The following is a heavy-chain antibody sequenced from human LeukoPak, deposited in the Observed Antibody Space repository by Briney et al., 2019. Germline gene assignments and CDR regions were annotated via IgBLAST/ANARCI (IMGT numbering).Heavy chain of an antibody. J-gene: IGHJ6*02. CDR1: GYTFTNYG. D-gene: IGHD2-15*01. CDR2: ISPFNGNT. CDR3: ARDLDIVVVAAALRHYGLDV. Sequence: GASVKASCKASGYTFTNYGISWVRQAPGQGLEWMGWISPFNGNTVYTQKVQGRVTMTTDTSTSTVYMEVRSLRSDDTAVYYCARDLDIVVVAAALRHYGLDVWGQGTTVTVSS. V-gene: IGHV1-18*01.